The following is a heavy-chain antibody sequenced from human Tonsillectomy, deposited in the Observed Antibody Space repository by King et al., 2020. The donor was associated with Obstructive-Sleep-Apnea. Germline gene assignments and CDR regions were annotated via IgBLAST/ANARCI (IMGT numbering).Heavy chain of an antibody. CDR3: AISIAVAGLVRFDP. CDR1: GGSISSISHY. V-gene: IGHV4-30-4*01. Sequence: MQLQESGPGLVKPSQTLSLTCTVSGGSISSISHYWTWIRQAPGQGLEWMWYIYSSGSTHYTPSLKRRLTISVDTSKNQFSLKLNSVTAADTAVYYCAISIAVAGLVRFDPWGQGTLVTVSS. J-gene: IGHJ5*02. D-gene: IGHD6-19*01. CDR2: IYSSGST.